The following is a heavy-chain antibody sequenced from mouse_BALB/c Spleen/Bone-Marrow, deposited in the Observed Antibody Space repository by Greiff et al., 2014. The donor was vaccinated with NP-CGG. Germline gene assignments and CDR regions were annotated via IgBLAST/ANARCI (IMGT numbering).Heavy chain of an antibody. CDR2: ISYSGST. D-gene: IGHD2-4*01. CDR3: ARDDYGV. J-gene: IGHJ1*01. CDR1: GYSITSDYA. Sequence: EVHLVESGPGLVKPSQSLSLTCTVTGYSITSDYAWNWIRQFPGNKLEWMGYISYSGSTSYNPSPKSRISITRDTSKNQFFLQLNSVTTEDTATYYCARDDYGVWGAGTTVTVSS. V-gene: IGHV3-2*02.